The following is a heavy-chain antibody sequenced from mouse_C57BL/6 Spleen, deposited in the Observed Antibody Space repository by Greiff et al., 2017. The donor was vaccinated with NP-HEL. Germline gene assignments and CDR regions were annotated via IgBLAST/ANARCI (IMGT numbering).Heavy chain of an antibody. CDR3: AISQSNYAWFAY. CDR2: IYPGDGDT. V-gene: IGHV1-82*01. CDR1: GYAFSSSW. Sequence: QVQLKQSGPELVKPGASVKISCKASGYAFSSSWMNWVKQRPGQGLEWIGRIYPGDGDTNYNGKFKGKATLTADKSSSTAYMQLSSLTSEDSAVYACAISQSNYAWFAYWGKGTLVTVSA. J-gene: IGHJ3*01. D-gene: IGHD2-5*01.